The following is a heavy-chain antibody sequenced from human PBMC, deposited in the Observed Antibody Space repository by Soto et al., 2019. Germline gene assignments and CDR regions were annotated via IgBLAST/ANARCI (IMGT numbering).Heavy chain of an antibody. Sequence: GGSLRLSCAASGFTFSSYAMNWVRQAPGKGLEWVSVITGSGDSTSYADSVKGRFTISRDNSKNTLYLQMNSLRAEDTAVYFCAKSPSVVLVPSTLGGNNWFDPWGQGTLVTVSS. CDR2: ITGSGDST. J-gene: IGHJ5*02. CDR3: AKSPSVVLVPSTLGGNNWFDP. D-gene: IGHD2-15*01. CDR1: GFTFSSYA. V-gene: IGHV3-23*01.